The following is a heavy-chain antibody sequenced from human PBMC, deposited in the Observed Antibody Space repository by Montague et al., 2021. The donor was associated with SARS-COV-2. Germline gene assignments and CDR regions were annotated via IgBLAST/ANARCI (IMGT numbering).Heavy chain of an antibody. J-gene: IGHJ4*02. CDR3: TSGEGNYGWRYYFDY. CDR2: VDKSDNT. V-gene: IGHV4-59*01. D-gene: IGHD3-10*01. CDR1: GDSIRTNY. Sequence: SETLSLTCTVSGDSIRTNYWSWIRQPPGKGLEWIGYVDKSDNTDYNPSLKSRVTISLDTSKKQFSLKLNSVTSADTAVYYCTSGEGNYGWRYYFDYWGQGTLVTICS.